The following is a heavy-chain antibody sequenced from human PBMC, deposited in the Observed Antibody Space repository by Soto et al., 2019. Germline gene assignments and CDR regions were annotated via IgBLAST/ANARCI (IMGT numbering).Heavy chain of an antibody. V-gene: IGHV1-46*01. D-gene: IGHD3-3*02. CDR1: GYIFTNYY. CDR3: ARGKYHSDSIHWLQHY. J-gene: IGHJ4*02. CDR2: IHPGGGST. Sequence: ASVKVSCKASGYIFTNYYMHWVRQAPGQGLEWMGMIHPGGGSTSYAQKFQGRVTMTRDTSTSTAYMELSSLRSEDTAVYYCARGKYHSDSIHWLQHYWGQGTLVIVSS.